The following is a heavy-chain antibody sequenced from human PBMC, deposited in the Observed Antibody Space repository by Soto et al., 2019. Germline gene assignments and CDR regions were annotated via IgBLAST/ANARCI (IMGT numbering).Heavy chain of an antibody. V-gene: IGHV3-9*01. D-gene: IGHD1-26*01. Sequence: GGSLRLSCAASGLNFDDYAMHWVRQVPGKGLEWVSGITCNGDNVAYADSVKGRFTISRDNAKSTLYLQMNSLRVEDTALYYCVKDGKWDFLPRDPTDHWGEGTFAPVST. J-gene: IGHJ4*02. CDR2: ITCNGDNV. CDR1: GLNFDDYA. CDR3: VKDGKWDFLPRDPTDH.